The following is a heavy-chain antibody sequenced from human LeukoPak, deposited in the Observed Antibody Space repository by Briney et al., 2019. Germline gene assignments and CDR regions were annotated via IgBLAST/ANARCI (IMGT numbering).Heavy chain of an antibody. J-gene: IGHJ4*02. D-gene: IGHD2/OR15-2a*01. CDR2: ISYDGSNK. V-gene: IGHV3-30*03. CDR3: ARDFSVPY. Sequence: PGRSLRLSCAASGFTFSSYGMHWVRQAPGKGLEWVAVISYDGSNKYYADSVKGRFTISRDNSKNTLYLQMNSLRAEDTAVYYCARDFSVPYWGQGTLVTVSP. CDR1: GFTFSSYG.